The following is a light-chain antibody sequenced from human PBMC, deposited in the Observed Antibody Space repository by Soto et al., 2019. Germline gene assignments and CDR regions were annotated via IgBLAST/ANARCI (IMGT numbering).Light chain of an antibody. J-gene: IGLJ3*02. CDR2: EVT. CDR1: SSDIGGYNY. Sequence: QSVLTQPASVSGSPGQSITISCTGTSSDIGGYNYVSWYQQHPGKAPKLLIYEVTNRPSGVSNRFSGSKSGNTASLTISGLQADDEADYYCPSYTPGGPWVFGEGTKPTAL. CDR3: PSYTPGGPWV. V-gene: IGLV2-14*01.